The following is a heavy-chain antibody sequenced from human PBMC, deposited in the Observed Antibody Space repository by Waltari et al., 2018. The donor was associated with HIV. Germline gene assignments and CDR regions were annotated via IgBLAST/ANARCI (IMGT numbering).Heavy chain of an antibody. CDR1: GFTFSSYG. J-gene: IGHJ6*02. CDR2: IWYDGSNK. Sequence: QVQLVESGGGVVQPGRSLRLSCAASGFTFSSYGMHWVRQAPGKGLEGVAVIWYDGSNKYYADSVKGRFTISRDNSKNTLYLQMNSLRAEDTAVYYCAREYHPREYYYGMDVWGQGTTVTVSS. V-gene: IGHV3-33*01. CDR3: AREYHPREYYYGMDV.